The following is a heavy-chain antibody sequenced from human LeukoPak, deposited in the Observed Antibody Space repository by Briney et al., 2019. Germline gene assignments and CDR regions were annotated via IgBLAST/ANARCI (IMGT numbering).Heavy chain of an antibody. D-gene: IGHD3-9*01. J-gene: IGHJ4*02. CDR1: GGSISSSSYY. CDR3: ARTYYDILTGYWPPSPQYYFDY. V-gene: IGHV4-39*01. CDR2: IYYSGST. Sequence: PSETLSLTCTVSGGSISSSSYYWGWIRQPPGKGLEWIGRIYYSGSTYYNPSLKSRVTISVDTSKNQFSLKLSSVTAADTAVYYCARTYYDILTGYWPPSPQYYFDYWGQGTLVTVSS.